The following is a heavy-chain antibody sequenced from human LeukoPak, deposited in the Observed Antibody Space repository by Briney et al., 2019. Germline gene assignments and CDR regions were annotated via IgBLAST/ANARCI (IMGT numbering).Heavy chain of an antibody. J-gene: IGHJ4*02. D-gene: IGHD3-22*01. CDR3: ASDRGYYDDTNYSLDY. Sequence: GGSLRLSCAASGFTFSSDAMNWVRQAPGKGLEWVSYITSSSTTIYYADSVKGRFTISRDNSKNTLYLRMNSLRAEDTAIYYCASDRGYYDDTNYSLDYWGQGALVIVSS. CDR2: ITSSSTTI. CDR1: GFTFSSDA. V-gene: IGHV3-48*01.